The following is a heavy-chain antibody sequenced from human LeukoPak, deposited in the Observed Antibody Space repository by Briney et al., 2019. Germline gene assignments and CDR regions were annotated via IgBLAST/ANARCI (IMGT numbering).Heavy chain of an antibody. CDR3: ARDVLSQWLVWNY. J-gene: IGHJ4*02. CDR2: INPSGGST. CDR1: GYTFTSNY. V-gene: IGHV1-46*01. D-gene: IGHD6-19*01. Sequence: AASVKVSCKASGYTFTSNYMHWVRQAPGQGLEWMGIINPSGGSTSYAQKFQGRVTMTRDTSTSTAYMELSSLRSEDTAVYYCARDVLSQWLVWNYWGQGTLVTVSS.